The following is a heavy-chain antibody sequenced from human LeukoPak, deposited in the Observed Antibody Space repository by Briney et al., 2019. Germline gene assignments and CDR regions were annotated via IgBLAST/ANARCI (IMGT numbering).Heavy chain of an antibody. J-gene: IGHJ4*02. CDR3: AREGWDQRDTAAFDH. CDR1: VDTFTGHY. V-gene: IGHV1-2*02. CDR2: INPHSGDR. D-gene: IGHD6-19*01. Sequence: ASVKVSCKASVDTFTGHYMHWARQAPGEGLEWRGWINPHSGDRNSAQKFQGRVTMTRDTSLSTVYIELSRLGPDDTGVYYCAREGWDQRDTAAFDHWGQGTLVTVSS.